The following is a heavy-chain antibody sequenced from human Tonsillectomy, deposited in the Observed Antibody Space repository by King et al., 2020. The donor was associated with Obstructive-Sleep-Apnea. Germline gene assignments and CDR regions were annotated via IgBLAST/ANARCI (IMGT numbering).Heavy chain of an antibody. CDR3: VRPGDSGYYADY. CDR1: GYRFTNYW. D-gene: IGHD3-22*01. CDR2: IYPGDFDT. Sequence: GQLVQSGAEVKKPGESLKISCQTFGYRFTNYWIGWVRQMPGKGLEWMGIIYPGDFDTKYSPSFQGQVTISADTLIRTAFLQWSSLKASDTAMYYCVRPGDSGYYADYWGQGTLVTVSS. V-gene: IGHV5-51*01. J-gene: IGHJ4*02.